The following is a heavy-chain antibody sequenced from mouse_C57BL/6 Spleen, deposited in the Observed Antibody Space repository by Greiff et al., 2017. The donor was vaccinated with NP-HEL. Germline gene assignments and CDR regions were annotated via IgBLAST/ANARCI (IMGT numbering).Heavy chain of an antibody. CDR2: ISDGGSYT. V-gene: IGHV5-4*01. Sequence: EVKLVESGGGLVKPGGSLKLSCAASGFTFSSYAMSWVRQTPEKRLEWVATISDGGSYTYYPDNVKGRFTISRDNAKNNLYLQMSHLKSEDTAIYYCARDHYGSSYGYFDVWGTGTTVTVSS. CDR3: ARDHYGSSYGYFDV. CDR1: GFTFSSYA. J-gene: IGHJ1*03. D-gene: IGHD1-1*01.